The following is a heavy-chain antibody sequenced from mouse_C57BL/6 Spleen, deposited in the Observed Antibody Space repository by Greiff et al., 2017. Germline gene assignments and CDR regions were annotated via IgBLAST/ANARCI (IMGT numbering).Heavy chain of an antibody. V-gene: IGHV5-4*01. D-gene: IGHD1-1*01. CDR1: GFTFSSYA. CDR3: ARERHYYGSSYYAMDY. J-gene: IGHJ4*01. Sequence: EVKLMESGGGLVKPGGSLKLSCAASGFTFSSYAMSWVRQTPEKRLEWVATISDGGSYTYYPDNVKGRFTIARDNAKNNLYLQMSHLKSEDTAMYYCARERHYYGSSYYAMDYWGQGTSVTVSS. CDR2: ISDGGSYT.